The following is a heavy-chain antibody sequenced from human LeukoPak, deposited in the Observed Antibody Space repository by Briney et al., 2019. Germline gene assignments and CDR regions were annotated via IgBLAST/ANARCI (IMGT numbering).Heavy chain of an antibody. CDR2: IYPGDSDT. CDR1: GYSFTIYW. Sequence: GESLKISCKGSGYSFTIYWSGGVRQMPGKGLEWMGIIYPGDSDTRYSPSFQGQVNTSADKSLSTAYLPWSSLQASDPAMYYCARRVITRGVSWFAPWGQGTLVTVSS. J-gene: IGHJ5*02. D-gene: IGHD3-22*01. V-gene: IGHV5-51*01. CDR3: ARRVITRGVSWFAP.